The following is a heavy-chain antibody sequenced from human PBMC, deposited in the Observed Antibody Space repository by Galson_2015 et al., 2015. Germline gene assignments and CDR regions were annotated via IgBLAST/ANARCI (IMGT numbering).Heavy chain of an antibody. CDR1: GFTFSSSA. V-gene: IGHV3-23*01. CDR2: LSHTGSRI. CDR3: AKDRRAVVMSAIDY. J-gene: IGHJ4*02. Sequence: SLRLSCAASGFTFSSSAMNWVRQAPGKGLEWVSALSHTGSRIYYAASVKGRFTISRDDSKNTLYLHLNSLRADDTAVYYCAKDRRAVVMSAIDYWGQGTQVTVSS. D-gene: IGHD2-21*02.